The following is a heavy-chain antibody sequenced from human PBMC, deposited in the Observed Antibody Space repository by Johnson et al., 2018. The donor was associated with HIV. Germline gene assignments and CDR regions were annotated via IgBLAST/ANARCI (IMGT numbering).Heavy chain of an antibody. CDR3: ASYCSGGSCYRRSPSDAFDI. V-gene: IGHV3-66*02. J-gene: IGHJ3*02. CDR2: IYSGGST. CDR1: GFTFSTYG. Sequence: VQLVESGGGLVQPGGSLRMSCVASGFTFSTYGMTWVRQAPGKGLEWVSVIYSGGSTYYADSVKGRFTISRDNSKNTLYLQMNSLRAEDTAVYYCASYCSGGSCYRRSPSDAFDIWGQGTMVTVSS. D-gene: IGHD2-15*01.